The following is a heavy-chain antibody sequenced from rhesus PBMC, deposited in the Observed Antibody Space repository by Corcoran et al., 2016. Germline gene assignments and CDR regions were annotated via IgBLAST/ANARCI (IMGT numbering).Heavy chain of an antibody. J-gene: IGHJ4*01. V-gene: IGHV4-173*01. Sequence: QLQLQESGPGLVKPSETLSLTCAVSGGSISSDYWTWIRQPPGKGLEWIGRISRSGGSTGYNPSHKRPVTISTGPSKNQVSLLLSSVTAADTAVYYCASNTVGTVWGSSYFHYWGQGVLVTVSS. D-gene: IGHD5-24*01. CDR2: ISRSGGST. CDR3: ASNTVGTVWGSSYFHY. CDR1: GGSISSDY.